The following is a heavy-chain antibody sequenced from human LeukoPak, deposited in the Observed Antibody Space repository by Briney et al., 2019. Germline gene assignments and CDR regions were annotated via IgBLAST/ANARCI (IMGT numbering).Heavy chain of an antibody. CDR2: IIPIFGTA. D-gene: IGHD4-17*01. CDR1: GGTFSSYA. J-gene: IGHJ5*02. V-gene: IGHV1-69*05. CDR3: ARDVHGDYGSGWFDP. Sequence: SVKASCKASGGTFSSYAISWVRQAPGQGLEWMGGIIPIFGTANYAQKFQGRVTITTDESTSTAYMELSSLTSDDTAVYYCARDVHGDYGSGWFDPWGQGTLVSVSS.